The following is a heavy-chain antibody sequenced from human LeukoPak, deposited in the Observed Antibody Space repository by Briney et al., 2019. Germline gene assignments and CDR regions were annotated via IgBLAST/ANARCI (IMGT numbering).Heavy chain of an antibody. J-gene: IGHJ4*02. Sequence: ASVKVSCKASGYTFTSYDINWVRQATGQGLEWMGWMNPNSGNTGYAQKFQGRVTMTRNTSISAAYMELSSLRSEDTAVYYCAGRTKGHAGAVAGTLGYWGQGTLVTVSS. CDR1: GYTFTSYD. CDR3: AGRTKGHAGAVAGTLGY. D-gene: IGHD6-19*01. CDR2: MNPNSGNT. V-gene: IGHV1-8*01.